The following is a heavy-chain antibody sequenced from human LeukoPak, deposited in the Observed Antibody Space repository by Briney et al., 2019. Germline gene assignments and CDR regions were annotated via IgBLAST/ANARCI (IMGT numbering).Heavy chain of an antibody. CDR1: GFTVSSNY. CDR2: IYSGGST. J-gene: IGHJ6*02. Sequence: PGGSLRLSCAASGFTVSSNYMSWVRQAPGKGLEWVSVIYSGGSTYYADSVKGRFTISRHNSKNTLYLQMNSLRAEDTAVYYCAFRGGYSSGWSSYGMDVWGQGTTATVSS. V-gene: IGHV3-53*04. D-gene: IGHD6-19*01. CDR3: AFRGGYSSGWSSYGMDV.